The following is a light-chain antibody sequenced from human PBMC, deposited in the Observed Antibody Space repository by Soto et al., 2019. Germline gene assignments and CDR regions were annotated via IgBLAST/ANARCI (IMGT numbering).Light chain of an antibody. CDR2: AAS. CDR1: QAISNN. J-gene: IGKJ4*01. CDR3: QQLESYPST. Sequence: DIQMTQSPSSLSASVGDRVTITCRASQAISNNLAWYQQKPGKVPKLLIYAASTLESGVPYRFSGSGSGTDFTLTISSLQPEDFATYYCQQLESYPSTFGGGTKVDI. V-gene: IGKV1-27*01.